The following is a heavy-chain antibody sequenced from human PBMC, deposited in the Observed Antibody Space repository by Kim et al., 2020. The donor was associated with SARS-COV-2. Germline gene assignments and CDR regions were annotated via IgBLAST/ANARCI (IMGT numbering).Heavy chain of an antibody. CDR1: GDSVSSNSAA. J-gene: IGHJ5*02. V-gene: IGHV6-1*01. D-gene: IGHD2-8*01. CDR2: TYYRSKWYN. Sequence: SQTLSLTCAISGDSVSSNSAAWNWIRQSPSRGLEWLGRTYYRSKWYNDYAVSVKSRITINPDTSKNQFSLQLNSVTPEDTAVYYCARDLGRYCTNGVCWFDHWGQGTLVTVSS. CDR3: ARDLGRYCTNGVCWFDH.